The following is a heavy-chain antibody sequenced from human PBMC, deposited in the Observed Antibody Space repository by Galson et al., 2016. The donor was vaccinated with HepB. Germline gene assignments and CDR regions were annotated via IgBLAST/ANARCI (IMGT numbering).Heavy chain of an antibody. CDR1: GFTFNTYT. D-gene: IGHD3-22*01. V-gene: IGHV3-21*01. Sequence: SLRLSCAASGFTFNTYTMNWVRQAPGKGPEWVSAITGSSSYTYYADSVKGRFTISRDNAKNSLFLQMNSLRPEDTAVYFCARGRHDSSSPPIEYWGQGTLVTVSS. CDR2: ITGSSSYT. J-gene: IGHJ4*02. CDR3: ARGRHDSSSPPIEY.